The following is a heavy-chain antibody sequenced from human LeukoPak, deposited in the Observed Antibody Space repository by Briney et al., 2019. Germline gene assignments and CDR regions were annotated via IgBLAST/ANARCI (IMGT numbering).Heavy chain of an antibody. Sequence: ASVKVSCKASGYTFTSYYMHWVRQAPGQGLEWMGIINPSGGSTSYAQKFQGRVTMTRDTSTSTVYMELSSLRSEDTAVYYCARGRWVYYDFWSGYPRRFDYWGQGTLVTASS. V-gene: IGHV1-46*01. J-gene: IGHJ4*02. CDR2: INPSGGST. CDR3: ARGRWVYYDFWSGYPRRFDY. D-gene: IGHD3-3*01. CDR1: GYTFTSYY.